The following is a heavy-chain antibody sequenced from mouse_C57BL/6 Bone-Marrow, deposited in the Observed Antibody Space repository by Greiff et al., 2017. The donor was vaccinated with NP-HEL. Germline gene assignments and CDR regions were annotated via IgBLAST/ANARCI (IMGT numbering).Heavy chain of an antibody. Sequence: QVQLQQSGAELVKPGASVKLSCKASGYTFTSYWMHWVKQRPGQGLEWIGMIHPHSGSTNSNEKFKRKATLTVDKSSSTAYMQLSSLTSEDSAVYYCARWAAQATWYFDVWGTGTTVTVSS. CDR1: GYTFTSYW. CDR3: ARWAAQATWYFDV. J-gene: IGHJ1*03. CDR2: IHPHSGST. D-gene: IGHD3-2*02. V-gene: IGHV1-64*01.